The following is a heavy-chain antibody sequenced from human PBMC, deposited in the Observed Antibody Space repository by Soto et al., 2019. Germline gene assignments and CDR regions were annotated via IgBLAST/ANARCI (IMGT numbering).Heavy chain of an antibody. V-gene: IGHV3-30-3*01. CDR3: ARSPSGSYYFFDY. CDR2: ISYDGSNK. J-gene: IGHJ4*02. D-gene: IGHD1-26*01. CDR1: GFTFSSYA. Sequence: QVQLVESGGGVVQPGRSLRLSCAASGFTFSSYAMHWVRQAPGKGLEWVAVISYDGSNKYYADSVKGRFTISRDNSKNTLYLQMNSLRAEDTAVYYCARSPSGSYYFFDYWGQGTLVTVSS.